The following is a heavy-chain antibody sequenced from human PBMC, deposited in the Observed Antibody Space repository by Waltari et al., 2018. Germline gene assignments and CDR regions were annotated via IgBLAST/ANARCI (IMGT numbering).Heavy chain of an antibody. V-gene: IGHV1-18*01. D-gene: IGHD3-10*01. Sequence: QVQLVQSGGEVRRPGASVTVSCKATGYIFTRYGISWVRQAPGQGLEWMGWISGYDDTTHFAKNFQVRVTMSTDTFTSTVYMDLRSLRSDDTAVYYCARDYYYGSGSSWSDVFDIWGQGTMVTVSS. CDR1: GYIFTRYG. CDR2: ISGYDDTT. CDR3: ARDYYYGSGSSWSDVFDI. J-gene: IGHJ3*02.